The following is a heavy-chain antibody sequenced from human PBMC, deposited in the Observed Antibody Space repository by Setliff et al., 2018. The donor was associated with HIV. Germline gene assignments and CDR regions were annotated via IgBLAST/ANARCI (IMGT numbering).Heavy chain of an antibody. CDR3: ARADPLGEQVWSLQFFQL. CDR2: INSDGSTT. Sequence: GGSLRLSCAASGFTFSSYSMNWVRQVPGKGLVWVSRINSDGSTTNYADSVRGRFTISRDNAKNTLYLQMNSLRAEDAAVYYCARADPLGEQVWSLQFFQLWGQGTLVTVSS. D-gene: IGHD3-10*01. CDR1: GFTFSSYS. V-gene: IGHV3-74*01. J-gene: IGHJ1*01.